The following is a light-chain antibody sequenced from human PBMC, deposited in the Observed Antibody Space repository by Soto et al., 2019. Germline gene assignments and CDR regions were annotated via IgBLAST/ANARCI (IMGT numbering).Light chain of an antibody. CDR3: AAWDDSMNAAT. CDR1: TSNIGGNT. Sequence: QSVLTQPPSASGTHGQRVTISCSGSTSNIGGNTVNWNQQLPGTAPKHLIYRNNQRPSGFPDRFSGSKSGASASLAISRLQSEDEAAYYCAAWDDSMNAATFGGGTMLTV. V-gene: IGLV1-44*01. J-gene: IGLJ2*01. CDR2: RNN.